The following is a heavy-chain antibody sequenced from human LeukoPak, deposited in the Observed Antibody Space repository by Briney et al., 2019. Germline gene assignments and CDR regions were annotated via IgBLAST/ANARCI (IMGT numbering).Heavy chain of an antibody. Sequence: SETLSLTCTVSGYSISSGYYWGWIRQPPGKGLEWIGSIYHSGGTYYNPSLKSRVTISLDTSKNQFSLRLSSVTAADTAVYYCGRVGSSSELDYWGQGTLVTVSS. V-gene: IGHV4-38-2*02. CDR2: IYHSGGT. D-gene: IGHD6-6*01. J-gene: IGHJ4*02. CDR3: GRVGSSSELDY. CDR1: GYSISSGYY.